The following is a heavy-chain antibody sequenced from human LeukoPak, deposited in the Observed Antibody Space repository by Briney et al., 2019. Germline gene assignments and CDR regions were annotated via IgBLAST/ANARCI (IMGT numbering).Heavy chain of an antibody. D-gene: IGHD4-17*01. J-gene: IGHJ3*02. CDR2: ISYSGST. CDR3: ARDPTTVTKGFDI. Sequence: SETLSLTCAVYGGSFSGYYWTWIRQPPGKGLEWIGYISYSGSTSYNPSLKSRVTIAVDTSKKQFSLKLSSVTAADTAVYYCARDPTTVTKGFDIWGQGTLVTVSS. V-gene: IGHV4-59*01. CDR1: GGSFSGYY.